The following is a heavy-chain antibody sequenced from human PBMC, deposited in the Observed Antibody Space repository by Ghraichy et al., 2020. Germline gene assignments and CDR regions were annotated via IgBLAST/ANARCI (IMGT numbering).Heavy chain of an antibody. CDR2: ISGSGGST. D-gene: IGHD6-6*01. CDR1: GFTFSSYA. J-gene: IGHJ4*02. CDR3: AKDHTSIAARHPFDY. V-gene: IGHV3-23*01. Sequence: LSLTCAASGFTFSSYAMSWVRQAPGKGLEWVSAISGSGGSTYYADSVKGRFTISRDNSKNTLYLQMNSLRAEDTAVYYCAKDHTSIAARHPFDYWGQGTLVTVSS.